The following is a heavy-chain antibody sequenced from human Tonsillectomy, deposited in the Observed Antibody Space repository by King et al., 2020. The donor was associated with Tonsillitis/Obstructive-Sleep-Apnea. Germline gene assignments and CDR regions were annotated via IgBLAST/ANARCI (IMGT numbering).Heavy chain of an antibody. CDR3: ARTHAGKDVFDM. CDR1: GFAFSDYF. D-gene: IGHD1-26*01. CDR2: ISSRGIVI. Sequence: HVQLVESGGGLVKPEGSLRLSCAASGFAFSDYFMSWIRQAPGKGLEWISYISSRGIVIYYADSVKGRFTISRDNAKNLVYLEMNRLRAEDTAVYYCARTHAGKDVFDMWGQGTMVTVSS. J-gene: IGHJ3*02. V-gene: IGHV3-11*01.